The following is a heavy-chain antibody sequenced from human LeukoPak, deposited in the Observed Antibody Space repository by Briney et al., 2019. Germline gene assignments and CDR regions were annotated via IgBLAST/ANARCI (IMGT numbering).Heavy chain of an antibody. V-gene: IGHV3-11*04. CDR2: ISSSGSTI. D-gene: IGHD5-24*01. J-gene: IGHJ4*02. CDR1: GFTFSDYY. CDR3: AKRWEMATKSLDY. Sequence: PGGSLRLSCAASGFTFSDYYMSWIRQAPGKGLEWVSYISSSGSTIYYADSVKGRFTISRDNAKNSLYLQMNSLRVEDTAVYYCAKRWEMATKSLDYWGQGTLVTVSS.